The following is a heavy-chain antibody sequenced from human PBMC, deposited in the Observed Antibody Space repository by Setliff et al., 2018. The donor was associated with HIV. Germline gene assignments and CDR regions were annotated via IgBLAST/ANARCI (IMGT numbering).Heavy chain of an antibody. CDR3: ARDQTSNGDFDY. V-gene: IGHV4-31*03. D-gene: IGHD4-17*01. CDR1: GGSIRIGGFH. CDR2: IYFSGSP. J-gene: IGHJ4*02. Sequence: SETLSLTCTVSGGSIRIGGFHWTWIRHHPGKGLEWIGYIYFSGSPHYNPSLKSRVTISVDTSKNQFSLKLTSMTAADTAVYYCARDQTSNGDFDYWGQGTLVTVSS.